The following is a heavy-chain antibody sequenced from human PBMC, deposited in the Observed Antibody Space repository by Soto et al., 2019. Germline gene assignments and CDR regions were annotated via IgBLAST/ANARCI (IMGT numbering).Heavy chain of an antibody. CDR1: RFTFSSYA. Sequence: GGSLRLSCAASRFTFSSYAMSWVRQAPGKGLEWVSAISGSGGSTYYADSVKGRFTISRDNSKNTLYLQMNSLRAEDTAVYYCAKRSGFWSGYPDYWGQGTLVTVSS. CDR3: AKRSGFWSGYPDY. V-gene: IGHV3-23*01. J-gene: IGHJ4*02. D-gene: IGHD3-3*01. CDR2: ISGSGGST.